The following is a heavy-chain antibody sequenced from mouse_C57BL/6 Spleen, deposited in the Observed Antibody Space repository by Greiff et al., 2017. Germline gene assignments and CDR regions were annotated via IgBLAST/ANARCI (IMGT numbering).Heavy chain of an antibody. CDR2: INYDGSST. Sequence: EVQVVESEGGLVQPGSSMKLSCTASGFTFSDYYMAWVRQVPEKGLEWVANINYDGSSTYYLDSLKSRFIISRDNAKNILYLQMSSLKSEDTATYYCARVWEGYAMDYWGQGTSVTVSS. V-gene: IGHV5-16*01. CDR3: ARVWEGYAMDY. D-gene: IGHD4-1*01. CDR1: GFTFSDYY. J-gene: IGHJ4*01.